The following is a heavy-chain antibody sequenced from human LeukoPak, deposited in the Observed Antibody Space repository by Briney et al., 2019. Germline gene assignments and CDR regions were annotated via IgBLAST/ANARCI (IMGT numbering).Heavy chain of an antibody. CDR2: IYYSGST. CDR1: GGSISSYY. V-gene: IGHV4-59*01. J-gene: IGHJ4*02. Sequence: SETLSLTCTVSGGSISSYYWSWTRQPPGKGLEWIGYIYYSGSTNYNPSLKSRVTISVDTSKNQFSLKLSSVTAADTAVYYCARARFPDYDFWSGFYFDYWGQGTLVTVSS. D-gene: IGHD3-3*01. CDR3: ARARFPDYDFWSGFYFDY.